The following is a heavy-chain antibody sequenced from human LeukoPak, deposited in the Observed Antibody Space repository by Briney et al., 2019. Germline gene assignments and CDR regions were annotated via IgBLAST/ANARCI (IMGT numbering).Heavy chain of an antibody. D-gene: IGHD1-26*01. CDR3: ARGGGVVGALFDS. CDR1: GFTFSTYA. J-gene: IGHJ4*02. Sequence: GGSLRLSCAASGFTFSTYAMHWVRQAPGKGLEWVAVISYDGSNKYYADSVKGRFTISRDNSKNTLYLQMNSLRAEDTAVYYCARGGGVVGALFDSWGQGTLVTVSS. CDR2: ISYDGSNK. V-gene: IGHV3-30*03.